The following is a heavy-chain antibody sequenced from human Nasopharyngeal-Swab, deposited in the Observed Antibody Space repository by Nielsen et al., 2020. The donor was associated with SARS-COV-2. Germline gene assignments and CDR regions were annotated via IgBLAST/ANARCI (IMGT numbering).Heavy chain of an antibody. CDR2: IYYSGST. J-gene: IGHJ6*02. V-gene: IGHV4-59*13. CDR1: GGSISSYY. D-gene: IGHD5-24*01. Sequence: SETLSLTCTVSGGSISSYYWSWIRQPPGEGLEWIGYIYYSGSTNYNPSLKSRVTISVDTSKNQFSLKLSSVTAEDTAVYYCGRDNGDGYHKIGRYYGMDVWGQGTTVTVSS. CDR3: GRDNGDGYHKIGRYYGMDV.